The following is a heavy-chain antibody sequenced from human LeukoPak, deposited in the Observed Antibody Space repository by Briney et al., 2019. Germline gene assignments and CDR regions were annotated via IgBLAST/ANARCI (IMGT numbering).Heavy chain of an antibody. Sequence: ASVKVSCKASGYTFTSYGISWVRQAPGQGLEWMGWISAYNGNTNYAQKLQGRVTMTTDTSTSTAYTELRSLRSDDTAVYFCASTAFYSSSAEYYYYYYMDVWGKGTTVTVSS. CDR3: ASTAFYSSSAEYYYYYYMDV. V-gene: IGHV1-18*01. CDR2: ISAYNGNT. D-gene: IGHD6-6*01. CDR1: GYTFTSYG. J-gene: IGHJ6*03.